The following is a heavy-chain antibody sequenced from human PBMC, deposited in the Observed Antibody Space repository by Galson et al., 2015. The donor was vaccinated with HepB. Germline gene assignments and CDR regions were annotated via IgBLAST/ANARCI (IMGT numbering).Heavy chain of an antibody. V-gene: IGHV6-1*01. CDR1: GDSVSSDSTA. J-gene: IGHJ6*02. CDR3: ARGGGGSGSIPLDYYAMDV. Sequence: CAISGDSVSSDSTAWSWIRQSPSRGLEWLGRTYYRSKWYNDYAISVKSRIVINADTSKNQFSLQLNSVTPEDTAVYYCARGGGGSGSIPLDYYAMDVWGQGTTVTVSS. D-gene: IGHD3-10*01. CDR2: TYYRSKWYN.